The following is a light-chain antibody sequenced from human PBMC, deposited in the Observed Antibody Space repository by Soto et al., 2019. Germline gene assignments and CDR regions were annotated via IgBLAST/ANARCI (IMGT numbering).Light chain of an antibody. V-gene: IGKV3-20*01. CDR2: GAS. CDR1: QTVYSN. J-gene: IGKJ5*01. Sequence: EIVMTQSPATLSVSPGERATLSCRASQTVYSNVAWYQQRPGQAPRLLIYGASSRATGIPDRFSGSGSGTDFTLTISRLEPEDFAVYYCQQYGSSPPITFGQGTRLEIK. CDR3: QQYGSSPPIT.